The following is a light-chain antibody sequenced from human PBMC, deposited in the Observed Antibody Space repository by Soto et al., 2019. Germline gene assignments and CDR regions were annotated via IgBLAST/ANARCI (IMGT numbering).Light chain of an antibody. CDR3: QQYAHSPLT. V-gene: IGKV3-20*01. CDR2: DAS. J-gene: IGKJ4*01. CDR1: QNIDKNY. Sequence: EIVLTQSPGTLSLSPGESATLSCRSSQNIDKNYLAWFQHKPGQAPSLLIYDASMRATGVPDRFSGSGSGKELTLTVSTLEPEDFAVFHSQQYAHSPLTFVGGTKV.